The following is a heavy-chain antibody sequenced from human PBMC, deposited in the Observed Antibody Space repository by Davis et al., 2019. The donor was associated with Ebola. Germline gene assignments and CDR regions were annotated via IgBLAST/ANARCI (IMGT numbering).Heavy chain of an antibody. CDR1: GFTFSSYS. J-gene: IGHJ5*02. D-gene: IGHD6-19*01. CDR2: ISSSSSYI. CDR3: AKDGQDSSGWRFDP. V-gene: IGHV3-21*04. Sequence: GESLKISCAASGFTFSSYSMNWVRQAPGKGLEWVSSISSSSSYIYYADSVKGRFTISRDNSKNTLYLQMNSLRAEDTAVYYCAKDGQDSSGWRFDPWGQGTLVTVSS.